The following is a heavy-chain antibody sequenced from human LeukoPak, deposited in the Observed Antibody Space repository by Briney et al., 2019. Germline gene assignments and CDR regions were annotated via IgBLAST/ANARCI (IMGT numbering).Heavy chain of an antibody. CDR3: AKWGDYDVLTGYYVPDY. CDR2: ILGSGGST. Sequence: QSGASLRLSCAASGFTFSNYAMSWVRQAPGKGLECVSAILGSGGSTYYADSVKGRFTVSRDNSKSTLYLQMNSLRAEDTALYYCAKWGDYDVLTGYYVPDYWGQGTLVTVSS. J-gene: IGHJ4*02. V-gene: IGHV3-23*01. D-gene: IGHD3-9*01. CDR1: GFTFSNYA.